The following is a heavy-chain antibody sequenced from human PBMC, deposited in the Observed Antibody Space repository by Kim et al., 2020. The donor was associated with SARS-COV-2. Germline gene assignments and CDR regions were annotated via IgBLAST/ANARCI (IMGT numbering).Heavy chain of an antibody. CDR2: IYYSGST. CDR1: GGSISSGGYY. D-gene: IGHD2-2*01. CDR3: ARVLGSGGVPAAIRRWFDP. J-gene: IGHJ5*02. Sequence: SETLSLTCTVSGGSISSGGYYWSWIRQHPGKGLEWIGYIYYSGSTYYNPSLKSRVTISVDTSKNQFSLKLSSVTAADTAVYYCARVLGSGGVPAAIRRWFDPWGQGTLVTVSS. V-gene: IGHV4-31*03.